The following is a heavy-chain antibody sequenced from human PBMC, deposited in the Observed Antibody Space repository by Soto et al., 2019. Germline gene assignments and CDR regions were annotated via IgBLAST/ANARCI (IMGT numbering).Heavy chain of an antibody. J-gene: IGHJ6*02. D-gene: IGHD3-3*01. V-gene: IGHV3-33*01. CDR1: GFTFSSYG. CDR2: IWYDGSNK. CDR3: ARGLYDFWSGYYRGRYYGMDV. Sequence: QVQLVESGGGVVQPGRSLRLSCAASGFTFSSYGKHWVRQAPGKGLEWVAVIWYDGSNKYYADSVKGRFTISRDNSKNTLYLQMNSLRAEDTAVYYCARGLYDFWSGYYRGRYYGMDVWGQGTTVTVSS.